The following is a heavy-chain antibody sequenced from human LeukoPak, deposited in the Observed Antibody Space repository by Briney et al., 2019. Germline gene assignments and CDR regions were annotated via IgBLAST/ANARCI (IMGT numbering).Heavy chain of an antibody. V-gene: IGHV4-30-2*01. Sequence: SETLSLTCTVSGGSISSGGYYWSWLRQPPGTGLEWIGYIYHSGSTYYNPSLKSRVTISVDMSKNQFSLKLSSVTAADTAVYYCARAGGYGSGNSAWGQGTLVTVSS. CDR1: GGSISSGGYY. CDR2: IYHSGST. J-gene: IGHJ5*02. D-gene: IGHD3-10*01. CDR3: ARAGGYGSGNSA.